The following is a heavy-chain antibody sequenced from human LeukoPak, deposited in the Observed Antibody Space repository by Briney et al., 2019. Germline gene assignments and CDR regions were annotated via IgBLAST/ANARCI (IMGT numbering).Heavy chain of an antibody. J-gene: IGHJ3*02. CDR2: ISGSGGST. Sequence: PAGSLSLSCAASRFTLSSFAMSWVRQAPGKGLEWGSAISGSGGSTYYADSVKGRFTISRDNSKNTLYLQMNSLRAEDTAVYYCAKDHGDYDAFDIWGQGTMVTVSS. CDR3: AKDHGDYDAFDI. CDR1: RFTLSSFA. V-gene: IGHV3-23*01. D-gene: IGHD4-17*01.